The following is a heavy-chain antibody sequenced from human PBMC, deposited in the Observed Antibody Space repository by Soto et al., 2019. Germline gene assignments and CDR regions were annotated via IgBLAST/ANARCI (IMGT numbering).Heavy chain of an antibody. CDR3: ARTKMVYAMFDI. CDR2: IKQDGSEK. V-gene: IGHV3-7*01. D-gene: IGHD2-8*01. J-gene: IGHJ3*02. CDR1: GFTFSSYW. Sequence: EVQLVESGGGLVQPGGSLRLSCAASGFTFSSYWMSWVRQAPGKGLEWVANIKQDGSEKYYVDSVKGRFTITRDNAKNSLYLQMNGLRAEDTAVYYCARTKMVYAMFDIWCQGTMVTVSS.